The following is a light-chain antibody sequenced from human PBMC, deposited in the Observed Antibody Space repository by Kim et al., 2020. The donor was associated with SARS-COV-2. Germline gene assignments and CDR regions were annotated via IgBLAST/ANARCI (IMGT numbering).Light chain of an antibody. Sequence: DIQMTQSPSTLSASVGDRVTITCRASQSVGGWLAWYQQKTGKGPKLLIYDASTLESGVPSRFSGSRSGTELTLTISSLRPDDFATYYCQQDESYPWTFGQGTKVDI. CDR1: QSVGGW. CDR3: QQDESYPWT. J-gene: IGKJ1*01. CDR2: DAS. V-gene: IGKV1-5*01.